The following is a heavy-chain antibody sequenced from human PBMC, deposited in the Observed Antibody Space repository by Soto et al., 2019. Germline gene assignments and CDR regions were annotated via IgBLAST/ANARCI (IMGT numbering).Heavy chain of an antibody. CDR3: ARDPLLCTAMVLWYFDL. CDR1: GFTFSSYA. D-gene: IGHD5-18*01. CDR2: ISYDGSNK. V-gene: IGHV3-30-3*01. J-gene: IGHJ2*01. Sequence: QVQLVESGGGVVQPGRSLRLSCAASGFTFSSYAMHWVRQAPGKGLEWVAVISYDGSNKYYADSVKGRFTISRDNSKNTLYLQMNSQRDEDTAVYYCARDPLLCTAMVLWYFDLWGRGTLVTVSS.